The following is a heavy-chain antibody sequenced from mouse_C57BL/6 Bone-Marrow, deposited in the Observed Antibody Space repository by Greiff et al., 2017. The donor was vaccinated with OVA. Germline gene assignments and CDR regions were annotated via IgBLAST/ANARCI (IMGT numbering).Heavy chain of an antibody. V-gene: IGHV1-69*01. D-gene: IGHD6-1*01. CDR1: GYTFTSYW. CDR3: ARSGAGQLRFYWYFDV. Sequence: QVQLQQPGAELVMPGASVKLSCKASGYTFTSYWMHWVKQRPGQGLEWIGEIDPSDSYTNYNQKFKGKSTLTVDKSSSTAYMQLSSLTSADSAVYYCARSGAGQLRFYWYFDVWGTGTTGTVSS. J-gene: IGHJ1*03. CDR2: IDPSDSYT.